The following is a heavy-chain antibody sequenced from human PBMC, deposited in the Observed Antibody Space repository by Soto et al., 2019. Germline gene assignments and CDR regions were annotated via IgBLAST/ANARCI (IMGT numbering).Heavy chain of an antibody. CDR3: ARSPRMVTPDLVNYYYGMDV. Sequence: GASVKVSCKASGGTFSSYAISWVRQAPGQGLEWMGGIIPIFGTANYAQKFQGRVTITADESTSTAYMELSSLRSEDTAVYYCARSPRMVTPDLVNYYYGMDVWGQGTTVTVSS. D-gene: IGHD4-4*01. J-gene: IGHJ6*02. CDR1: GGTFSSYA. CDR2: IIPIFGTA. V-gene: IGHV1-69*13.